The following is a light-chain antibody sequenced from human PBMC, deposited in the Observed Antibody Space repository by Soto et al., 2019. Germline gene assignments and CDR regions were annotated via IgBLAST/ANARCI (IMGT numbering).Light chain of an antibody. Sequence: DIQMTQSPSSLSASVGDRVTITCRASQTISTYLNWYQQKPGKAPKLLIYAASRLQSGVPSRFSGSGSGTDFTLTISSLQHEDFATYYCQQSHSIPYTFGQGTKLEIK. CDR1: QTISTY. CDR2: AAS. CDR3: QQSHSIPYT. J-gene: IGKJ2*01. V-gene: IGKV1-39*01.